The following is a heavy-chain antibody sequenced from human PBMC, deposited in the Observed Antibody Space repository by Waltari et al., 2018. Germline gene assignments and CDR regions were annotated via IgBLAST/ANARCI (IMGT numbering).Heavy chain of an antibody. CDR1: GYTFSGYY. J-gene: IGHJ5*02. D-gene: IGHD5-18*01. Sequence: QVQLVQSGAEVKKPGASVKVSCKASGYTFSGYYMHWVRQAPGQGLEWMGWINTNSGGTKNAQKFQGRVTMTRDTSITTAYMELSRLRSDDTAVYYCARGDTAMVTPWFDPWGQGTLVTVSS. CDR3: ARGDTAMVTPWFDP. V-gene: IGHV1-2*02. CDR2: INTNSGGT.